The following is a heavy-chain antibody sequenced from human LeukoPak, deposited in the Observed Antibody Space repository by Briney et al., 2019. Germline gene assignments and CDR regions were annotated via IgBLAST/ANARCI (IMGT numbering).Heavy chain of an antibody. D-gene: IGHD3-10*01. V-gene: IGHV1-2*02. CDR3: ARVVVRGIMCIGY. CDR1: GYTFTGYY. CDR2: INPNSGGT. Sequence: ASVKVSCKASGYTFTGYYMHWVRQAPGQGLEWMGWINPNSGGTNYAQKFQGRVTMTRDTSISTAYMELSRLRSDDTAVYYCARVVVRGIMCIGYWGQGTLVTVSS. J-gene: IGHJ4*02.